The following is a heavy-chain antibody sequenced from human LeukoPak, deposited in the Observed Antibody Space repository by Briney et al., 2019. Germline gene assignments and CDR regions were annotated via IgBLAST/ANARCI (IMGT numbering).Heavy chain of an antibody. CDR2: ILTSGST. CDR1: GGSISSYY. D-gene: IGHD6-19*01. Sequence: PSETLSLTCTVSGGSISSYYWTWFRSPPGKGLEWIGRILTSGSTNYNPSHKSRVTMSVDTSKNQFSLKLSSVTAADMAVYYCAATVAGSKHFDYWGQGSLVTVSS. CDR3: AATVAGSKHFDY. V-gene: IGHV4-4*07. J-gene: IGHJ4*02.